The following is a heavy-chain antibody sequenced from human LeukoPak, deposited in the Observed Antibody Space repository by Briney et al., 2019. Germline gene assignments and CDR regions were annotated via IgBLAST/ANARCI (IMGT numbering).Heavy chain of an antibody. V-gene: IGHV1-8*03. D-gene: IGHD3-3*01. CDR1: GYTFTSYD. CDR3: ARKSERFWSGSLPYYYMDV. CDR2: MNPNSGNT. Sequence: GASVRVSCKASGYTFTSYDINWVRQATGQGLEWMGWMNPNSGNTGYAQKFQGRVTITRNTSISTAYMELSSLRSEDAAVYYCARKSERFWSGSLPYYYMDVWGKGTTVTVSS. J-gene: IGHJ6*03.